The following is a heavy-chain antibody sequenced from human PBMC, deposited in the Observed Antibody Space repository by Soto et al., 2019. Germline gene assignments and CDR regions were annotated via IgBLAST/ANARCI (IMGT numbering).Heavy chain of an antibody. J-gene: IGHJ6*02. CDR2: IHSNDNT. CDR3: ASLNGYCVSTKCHGYSGMDV. V-gene: IGHV4-39*01. CDR1: GGCVSSNSYS. D-gene: IGHD2-2*03. Sequence: QLQLQESGPGLVKPSETLSLTCTVSGGCVSSNSYSWGWVRQSPGKGLEFIGSIHSNDNTHYNPSRLSRGNDYVDTTNNEFSLMLNSVTAADTAVYYCASLNGYCVSTKCHGYSGMDVWGQGPTVTVSS.